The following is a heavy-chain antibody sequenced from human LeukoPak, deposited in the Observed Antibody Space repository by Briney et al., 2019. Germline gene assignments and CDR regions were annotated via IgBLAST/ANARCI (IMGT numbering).Heavy chain of an antibody. CDR3: ARDQQLAYFDY. CDR2: ISSSGSTI. CDR1: GFTFSSYE. J-gene: IGHJ4*02. V-gene: IGHV3-48*03. D-gene: IGHD6-6*01. Sequence: GGSLRLSCAASGFTFSSYEMNWVRQAPGKGLEWVSYISSSGSTIYYADSVKGRFTISRDNAKNSLYLQMNSLRAEDTAVYYCARDQQLAYFDYWGQGTLVTVS.